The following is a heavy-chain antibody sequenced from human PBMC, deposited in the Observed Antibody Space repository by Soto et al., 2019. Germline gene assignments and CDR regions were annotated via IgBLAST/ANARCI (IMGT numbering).Heavy chain of an antibody. CDR2: IYVGGGT. CDR1: GLAVSTDY. Sequence: HPGGSLRLSCAASGLAVSTDYMTWVRQAPGKGLEWVSLIYVGGGTYYADSVKGRFTISRDNSNSTLYLQMNSLRAEDTAVYYCAVYAASHWFGPWGQGTLVTVSS. D-gene: IGHD6-6*01. CDR3: AVYAASHWFGP. J-gene: IGHJ5*02. V-gene: IGHV3-66*01.